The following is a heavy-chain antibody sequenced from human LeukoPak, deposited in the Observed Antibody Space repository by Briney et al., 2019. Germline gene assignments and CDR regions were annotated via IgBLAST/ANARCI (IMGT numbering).Heavy chain of an antibody. Sequence: SETLSLTCTVSGGSISTYFWTWIQQFPGKGLDWIGYIYYTGTTSYNPSLKSRVTISVDTSKNQFSLSLSSVTAADTAVYYCARYHQPSGPNWLDRWGQGTLVTVSS. J-gene: IGHJ5*02. V-gene: IGHV4-59*01. CDR2: IYYTGTT. CDR1: GGSISTYF. D-gene: IGHD2-15*01. CDR3: ARYHQPSGPNWLDR.